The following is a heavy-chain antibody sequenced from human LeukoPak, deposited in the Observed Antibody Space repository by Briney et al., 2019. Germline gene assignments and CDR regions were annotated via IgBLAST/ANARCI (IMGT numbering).Heavy chain of an antibody. CDR1: GGTFSSYA. Sequence: GASVKVSCKASGGTFSSYAISWVRQAPGQGLEWMGGIIPIFGTANYAQKFQGRVTITADESTSTAYMELSSLRSEDTAVYYCARGGCRDGYNYEEHAFDIWGQGTMVTVSS. D-gene: IGHD5-24*01. J-gene: IGHJ3*02. CDR3: ARGGCRDGYNYEEHAFDI. CDR2: IIPIFGTA. V-gene: IGHV1-69*13.